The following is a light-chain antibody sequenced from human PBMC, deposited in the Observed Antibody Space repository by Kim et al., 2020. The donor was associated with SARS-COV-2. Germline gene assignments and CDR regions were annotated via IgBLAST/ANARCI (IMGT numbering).Light chain of an antibody. Sequence: QSINISCTGTSIDVGGYNYVSWYQQHPGKAPKLMIYDVSNRPSGVSNRFSGSKSGNTASLTISGLQAEDEADYYCSSYTSSATSVIFGGGTKLTVL. CDR3: SSYTSSATSVI. CDR2: DVS. V-gene: IGLV2-14*03. CDR1: SIDVGGYNY. J-gene: IGLJ2*01.